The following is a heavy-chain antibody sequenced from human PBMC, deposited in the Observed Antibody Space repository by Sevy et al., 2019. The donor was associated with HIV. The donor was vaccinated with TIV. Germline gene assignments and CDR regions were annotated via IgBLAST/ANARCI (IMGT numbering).Heavy chain of an antibody. J-gene: IGHJ6*02. V-gene: IGHV4-61*01. Sequence: SETLSLTCTVSGGSVSSGSYYWSWIRQPPGKGLEWIGYIYYSGSTNYNPSLKSRVTISVDTSKNQFSLKLSSVTAADTAVYYRATDRGMSYDILTGYYEGYGMDVWGQGTTVTVSS. CDR2: IYYSGST. CDR3: ATDRGMSYDILTGYYEGYGMDV. D-gene: IGHD3-9*01. CDR1: GGSVSSGSYY.